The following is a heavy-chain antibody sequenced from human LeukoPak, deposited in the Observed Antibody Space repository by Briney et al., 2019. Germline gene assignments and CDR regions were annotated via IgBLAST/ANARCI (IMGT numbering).Heavy chain of an antibody. D-gene: IGHD3-10*01. CDR1: GYTFTSYG. Sequence: ASVKVSRKASGYTFTSYGISWVRQAPGQGLEWMGWISAYNGNTNYAQKLQGRVTMTTDTSTSTAYMELRSLRSDDTAVYYCARQGTQIYYYYGMDVWGQGTTVTVSS. CDR2: ISAYNGNT. V-gene: IGHV1-18*01. J-gene: IGHJ6*02. CDR3: ARQGTQIYYYYGMDV.